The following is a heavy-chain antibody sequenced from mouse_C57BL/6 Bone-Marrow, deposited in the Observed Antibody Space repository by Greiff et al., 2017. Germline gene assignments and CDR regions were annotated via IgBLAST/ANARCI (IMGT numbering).Heavy chain of an antibody. CDR3: ARGDYYGRVFDY. J-gene: IGHJ2*01. D-gene: IGHD1-1*01. CDR1: GFTFSDYS. Sequence: DVKLVESEGGLVQPGRSMKLSCTASGFTFSDYSMAWVRPVPEKGLEWVANINYDGSSTYYLDTLKSRFIISRDNAKNILYLQMSSLKSEDTATYYCARGDYYGRVFDYWGQGTTLTVSS. CDR2: INYDGSST. V-gene: IGHV5-16*01.